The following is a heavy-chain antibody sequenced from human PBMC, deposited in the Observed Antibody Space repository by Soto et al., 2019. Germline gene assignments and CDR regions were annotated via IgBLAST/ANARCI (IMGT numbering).Heavy chain of an antibody. CDR1: GGSIIFYY. CDR2: VYGSGNT. Sequence: SETLSLTCTVSGGSIIFYYWSWMRQPAGKGLEWIGRVYGSGNTNYNPSLKSRLTMSVDTSNNQFSLKLRSVAAADTAMYYCARDRRGGTRPHYYDSSGYYNPFDRWGQGTLVTVSS. CDR3: ARDRRGGTRPHYYDSSGYYNPFDR. V-gene: IGHV4-4*07. J-gene: IGHJ4*02. D-gene: IGHD3-22*01.